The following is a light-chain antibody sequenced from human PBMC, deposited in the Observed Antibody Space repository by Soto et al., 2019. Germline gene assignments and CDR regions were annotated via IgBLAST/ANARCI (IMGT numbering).Light chain of an antibody. CDR3: QSYDSSLSGNVV. V-gene: IGLV1-40*01. Sequence: QSVLTQPPLVSGAPGQRVTISCTGSSSNIGAGYDVHWYQQLPGTAPKLLIYGNNNRPSGVPDRFSGSKSGTSASLAITGLQAEDEADYYCQSYDSSLSGNVVFGGGTKLTVL. J-gene: IGLJ2*01. CDR2: GNN. CDR1: SSNIGAGYD.